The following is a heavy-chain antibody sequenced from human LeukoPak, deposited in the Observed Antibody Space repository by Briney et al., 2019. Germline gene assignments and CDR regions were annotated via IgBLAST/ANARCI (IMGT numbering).Heavy chain of an antibody. CDR1: GGTFSSYA. CDR3: AELGITMIGGV. V-gene: IGHV1-69*06. J-gene: IGHJ6*04. Sequence: SVKVSCKASGGTFSSYAISWVRQAPGQGLEWMGGIIPMFGTAKYAQKFQGRVAITADKSTSTAYMELSSLRAEDTAVYYCAELGITMIGGVWGKGTTVTISS. D-gene: IGHD3-10*02. CDR2: IIPMFGTA.